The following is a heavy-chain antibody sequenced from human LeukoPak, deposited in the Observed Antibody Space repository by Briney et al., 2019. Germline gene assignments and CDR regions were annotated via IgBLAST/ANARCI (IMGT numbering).Heavy chain of an antibody. CDR3: ASAAGAFDM. CDR2: IWSDGSHK. J-gene: IGHJ3*02. V-gene: IGHV3-33*01. CDR1: GFTFSSYG. Sequence: PGGSLRLSCAASGFTFSSYGMHWIRQAPGKGLEWVAGIWSDGSHKYYADSMKGRFTISRDNSKTMVYLQMDSLRVEDTAVYYCASAAGAFDMWGPGTLVTVSS. D-gene: IGHD6-13*01.